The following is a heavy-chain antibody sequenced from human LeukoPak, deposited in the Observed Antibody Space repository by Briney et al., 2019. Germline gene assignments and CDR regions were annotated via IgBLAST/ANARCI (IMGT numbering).Heavy chain of an antibody. J-gene: IGHJ4*02. CDR2: IIPIFGTA. Sequence: SVKVSCKAPGGTFSSYAISWVRQAPGQGLEWMGGIIPIFGTANYAQKFQGRVTITADESTSTAYMELSSLRSEDTAVYYCARVAKYDSSGYYYGHHYWGQGTLVTVSS. V-gene: IGHV1-69*13. CDR1: GGTFSSYA. CDR3: ARVAKYDSSGYYYGHHY. D-gene: IGHD3-22*01.